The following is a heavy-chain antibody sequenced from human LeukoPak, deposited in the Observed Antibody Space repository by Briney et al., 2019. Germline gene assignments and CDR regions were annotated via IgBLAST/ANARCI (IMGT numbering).Heavy chain of an antibody. J-gene: IGHJ4*02. CDR3: ARRGGMSSGRSFDH. CDR1: GFDFNYYD. V-gene: IGHV3-21*01. Sequence: GGSLRLSCVGSGFDFNYYDINWVRQAPGKGLEWVSSISSRSSYIYFADSARGRFTISRDNAKGSVFLHMTSLRAEDTAVYYCARRGGMSSGRSFDHWGEGTLVTVSS. CDR2: ISSRSSYI. D-gene: IGHD3-16*01.